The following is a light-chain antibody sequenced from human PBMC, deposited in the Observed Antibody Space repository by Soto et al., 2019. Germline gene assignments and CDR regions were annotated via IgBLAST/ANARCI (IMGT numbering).Light chain of an antibody. J-gene: IGKJ5*01. Sequence: EIVLTQSPGTLSLSPGERASLSCRASQNVNSNYLAWYQQKPGLAPRLLIYDASSRATGIPDRFSGSGSGTDFTLTISRLEPEDFALYYCQQYGSSPITFGQGTRLEIK. CDR2: DAS. V-gene: IGKV3D-20*01. CDR1: QNVNSNY. CDR3: QQYGSSPIT.